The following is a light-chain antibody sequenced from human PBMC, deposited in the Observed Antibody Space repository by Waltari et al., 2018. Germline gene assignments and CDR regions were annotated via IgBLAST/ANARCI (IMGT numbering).Light chain of an antibody. CDR2: DAS. Sequence: SCRASQSVTRFLAWYQQKPGQAPRLLIYDASHRATGVPARFSGSGSGTEFTLTISSLEPEDFAVYYCQQRSSWPWTFGQGAKVEVK. J-gene: IGKJ1*01. CDR3: QQRSSWPWT. V-gene: IGKV3-11*01. CDR1: QSVTRF.